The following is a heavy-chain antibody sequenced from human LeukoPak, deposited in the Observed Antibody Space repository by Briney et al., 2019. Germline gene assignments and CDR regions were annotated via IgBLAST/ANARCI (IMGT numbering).Heavy chain of an antibody. CDR3: ARCGRSSTSCYY. CDR2: INPNSGGT. D-gene: IGHD2-2*01. V-gene: IGHV1/OR15-1*01. CDR1: GYIFTDYY. J-gene: IGHJ4*02. Sequence: ASVKVSCKASGYIFTDYYMHWVRQAPGRELGWMGRINPNSGGTNYAQKFQGRVTMTRDTSISTAYTELSSLRSEDTATYYCARCGRSSTSCYYWGQGTLVTVSS.